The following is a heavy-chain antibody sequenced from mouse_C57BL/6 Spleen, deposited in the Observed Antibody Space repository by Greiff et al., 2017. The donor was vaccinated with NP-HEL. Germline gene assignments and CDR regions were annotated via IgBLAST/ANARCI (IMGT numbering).Heavy chain of an antibody. CDR1: GFTFSSYA. J-gene: IGHJ1*03. Sequence: DVQLVESGGGLVKPGGSLKLSCAASGFTFSSYAMSWVRQTPEKRLEWVATISDGGSYTYYPDNVKGRFTISRDNAKNNLYLQMSHLKSEDTAMYYCASLTTVVPWYFDVWGTGTTVTVSS. V-gene: IGHV5-4*01. CDR2: ISDGGSYT. D-gene: IGHD1-1*01. CDR3: ASLTTVVPWYFDV.